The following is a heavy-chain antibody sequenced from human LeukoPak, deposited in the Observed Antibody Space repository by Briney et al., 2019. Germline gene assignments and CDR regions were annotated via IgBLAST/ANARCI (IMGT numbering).Heavy chain of an antibody. V-gene: IGHV1-2*02. J-gene: IGHJ4*02. D-gene: IGHD1-26*01. CDR2: INPNSGVT. Sequence: SVKVSCKTSGYTFTGYFMHWVRQAPGQGLEWLGWINPNSGVTKYAQKFQGRVTMTRDTSISTAYMELSRLRSDDTAVYHCASRELGYWGQGTLVTVSS. CDR3: ASRELGY. CDR1: GYTFTGYF.